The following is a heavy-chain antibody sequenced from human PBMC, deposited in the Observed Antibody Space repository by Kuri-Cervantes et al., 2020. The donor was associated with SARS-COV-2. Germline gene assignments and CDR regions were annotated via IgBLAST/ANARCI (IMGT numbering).Heavy chain of an antibody. Sequence: SVKVSCKASGGTFSSYAISWVRQAPGQGLEWMGGIIPIFGTANYAQKFQGRVTITTDESTSTAYMELSSLRSEDTAVYYCATAYCGGDCYSRADAFDIWGQGTMVTVSS. CDR3: ATAYCGGDCYSRADAFDI. CDR2: IIPIFGTA. V-gene: IGHV1-69*05. D-gene: IGHD2-21*01. J-gene: IGHJ3*02. CDR1: GGTFSSYA.